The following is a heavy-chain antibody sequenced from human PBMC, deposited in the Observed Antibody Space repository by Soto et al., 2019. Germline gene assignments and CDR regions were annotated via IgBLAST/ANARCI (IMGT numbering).Heavy chain of an antibody. CDR3: ASFYGDCVSY. Sequence: SETLSLTCTVSGGSISSSSYYWGWIRQPPGKGLEWIGSIYYSGSTYYNPSLKSRVTISVDTSKNQFSLKLSSVTAADTAVYYCASFYGDCVSYWGQGTLVTVSS. J-gene: IGHJ4*02. V-gene: IGHV4-39*01. D-gene: IGHD4-17*01. CDR1: GGSISSSSYY. CDR2: IYYSGST.